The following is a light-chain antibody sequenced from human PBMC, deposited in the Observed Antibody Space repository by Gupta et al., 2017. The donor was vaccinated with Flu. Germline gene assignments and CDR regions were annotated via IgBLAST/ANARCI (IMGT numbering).Light chain of an antibody. Sequence: VTVSCSGGNTNLGSNSGNWYQQIPGTPPKLLIYTNNPRPPGVPDRFSGSKSDTTASLAISRLQSEDEDDYYCGTWDDSLNTWVLSGGTRLTVL. CDR1: NTNLGSNS. V-gene: IGLV1-44*01. J-gene: IGLJ3*02. CDR3: GTWDDSLNTWV. CDR2: TNN.